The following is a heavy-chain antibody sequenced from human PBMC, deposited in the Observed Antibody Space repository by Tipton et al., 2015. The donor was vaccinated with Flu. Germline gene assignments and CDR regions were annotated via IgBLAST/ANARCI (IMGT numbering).Heavy chain of an antibody. CDR2: VYAGDSYA. V-gene: IGHV5-51*01. CDR1: GYTFSDFW. Sequence: QLVQSGAEVRKPGESLQISCEGSGYTFSDFWIGWVRQMPGKGLEWMGIVYAGDSYARYSPSFQGQVTMSADKSVSTANLEWSSLRAADNATYSCAGLTFNEPGRRPAGTQTLSSSGMGGWGQGTTVTFSS. CDR3: AGLTFNEPGRRPAGTQTLSSSGMGG. J-gene: IGHJ6*02. D-gene: IGHD1-14*01.